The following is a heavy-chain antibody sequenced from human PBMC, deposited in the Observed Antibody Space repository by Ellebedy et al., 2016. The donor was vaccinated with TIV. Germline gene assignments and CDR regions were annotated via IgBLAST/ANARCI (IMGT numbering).Heavy chain of an antibody. D-gene: IGHD4-17*01. CDR3: ARRGSYGDYAVQINSWFDR. Sequence: GESLKISCAASGFSFRSYWMSWVRQVPGKGLEWVANIYQDGGVQYYVDSVKGRFTISRDNADNSLFLQMKRLRAEDTAGYYCARRGSYGDYAVQINSWFDRWGRGTLVSVSS. CDR2: IYQDGGVQ. CDR1: GFSFRSYW. V-gene: IGHV3-7*01. J-gene: IGHJ5*02.